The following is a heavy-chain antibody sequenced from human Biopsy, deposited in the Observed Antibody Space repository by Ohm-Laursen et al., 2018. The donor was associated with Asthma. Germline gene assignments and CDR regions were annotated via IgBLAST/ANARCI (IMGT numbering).Heavy chain of an antibody. CDR3: SKGKVGGANSSQYGMDV. J-gene: IGHJ6*02. Sequence: SLRLSCAASGFTFGNFWMNWVRQAPGKGLEWVSSISGNGDNTHYSDSVQGGCIISRDNSKNTLYLQMNSLRVKDTAIYFCSKGKVGGANSSQYGMDVWGQGTPVTVSS. CDR1: GFTFGNFW. CDR2: ISGNGDNT. V-gene: IGHV3-23*01. D-gene: IGHD1-26*01.